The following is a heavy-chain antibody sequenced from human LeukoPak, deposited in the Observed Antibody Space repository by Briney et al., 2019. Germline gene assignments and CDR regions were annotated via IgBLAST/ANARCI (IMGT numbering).Heavy chain of an antibody. D-gene: IGHD3-16*01. CDR1: GFTFSSYW. J-gene: IGHJ4*02. Sequence: GGSLRLSCAASGFTFSSYWMHWVRQAPGKGLVWVSRINSDGSSTSYADSVKGRITISRDNAKNTLYLQMNSLRAEDTAVYYCAGDGLRLGELPFDYWGQGTLVTVSS. V-gene: IGHV3-74*01. CDR3: AGDGLRLGELPFDY. CDR2: INSDGSST.